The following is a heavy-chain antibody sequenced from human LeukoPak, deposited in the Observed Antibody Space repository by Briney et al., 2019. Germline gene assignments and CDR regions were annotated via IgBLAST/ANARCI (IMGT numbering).Heavy chain of an antibody. Sequence: PGGSLRLSCTASGFTFSIYTMNWVRQAPGKGLEWVSSITSSSSYIYHADSVKGRFTISRDNSKNTLYLQMNSLRAEDTAVYYCAKYYYGSGSYYKGLDYWGQGTLVTVSS. D-gene: IGHD3-10*01. CDR3: AKYYYGSGSYYKGLDY. CDR1: GFTFSIYT. V-gene: IGHV3-21*04. J-gene: IGHJ4*02. CDR2: ITSSSSYI.